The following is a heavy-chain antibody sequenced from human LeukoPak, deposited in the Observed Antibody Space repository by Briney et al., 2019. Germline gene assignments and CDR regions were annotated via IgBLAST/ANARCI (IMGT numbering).Heavy chain of an antibody. J-gene: IGHJ3*02. CDR1: GFTFSSYA. D-gene: IGHD2-15*01. CDR2: ISSRSSYI. Sequence: GGSLRLSCAASGFTFSSYAMSWVRQAPGKGLEWVSSISSRSSYIYYTDSVKGRFTISRDNAKNTLFLQMNSLTAEDTAIYSCARPRLEYCSGGSCFDAFDIWGQGTMVTVSS. CDR3: ARPRLEYCSGGSCFDAFDI. V-gene: IGHV3-21*04.